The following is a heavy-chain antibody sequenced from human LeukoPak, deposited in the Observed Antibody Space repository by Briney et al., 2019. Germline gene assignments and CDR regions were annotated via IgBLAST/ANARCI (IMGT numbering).Heavy chain of an antibody. V-gene: IGHV5-51*01. CDR2: IYPDDSDT. Sequence: GESLKISCEASGHTFTNSWIAWVRQKPGKGPEWMGLIYPDDSDTRYNPSFQGQVIISADKSVSTAYLQWSSLKASDTAMYYCARSAGHCSDGLCYAYNWFDLWGQGTLVTVSS. CDR1: GHTFTNSW. CDR3: ARSAGHCSDGLCYAYNWFDL. D-gene: IGHD2-8*01. J-gene: IGHJ5*02.